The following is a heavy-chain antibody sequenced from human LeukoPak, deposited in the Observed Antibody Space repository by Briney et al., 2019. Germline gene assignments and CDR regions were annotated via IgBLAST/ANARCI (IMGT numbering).Heavy chain of an antibody. Sequence: PGGSLRLSCAASGFTFSSYAMNWVRQAPGKGLEWVSAISGSGGSTYYADSVKGRFTISRDNSKSTLYLQMNSLRAEDTAVYYCARRPSPFDSSGYYHLVDWGQGTLVTVSS. V-gene: IGHV3-23*01. D-gene: IGHD3-22*01. CDR3: ARRPSPFDSSGYYHLVD. CDR1: GFTFSSYA. J-gene: IGHJ4*02. CDR2: ISGSGGST.